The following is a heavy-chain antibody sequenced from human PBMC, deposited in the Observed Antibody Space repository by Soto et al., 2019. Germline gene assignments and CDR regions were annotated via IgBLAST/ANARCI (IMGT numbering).Heavy chain of an antibody. CDR2: INPSGVS. D-gene: IGHD3-10*01. Sequence: SETLSLTCAVYGGSSSGYYWSWIRQPPGKGLEWIGEINPSGVSNYNPSLKSRLSVSVDTSKNQFSLRLSSVSAADTAVYYCARGCQYYGSPYWGYWGQGTLVTVSS. CDR1: GGSSSGYY. J-gene: IGHJ4*02. CDR3: ARGCQYYGSPYWGY. V-gene: IGHV4-34*01.